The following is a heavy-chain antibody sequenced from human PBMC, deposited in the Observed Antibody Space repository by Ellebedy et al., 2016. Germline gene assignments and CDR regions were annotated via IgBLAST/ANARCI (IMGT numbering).Heavy chain of an antibody. CDR2: MNPDTGNT. J-gene: IGHJ5*02. CDR3: ARGPYYYDSSRGIIGWFDP. CDR1: GYTFTSYD. V-gene: IGHV1-8*01. Sequence: ASVKVSCKASGYTFTSYDINWVRHATGQGLEWMGWMNPDTGNTGYAQRFQGRVTMTRNTSISTAYMELSSLRSEDTAVYYCARGPYYYDSSRGIIGWFDPWGQGTLVTVSS. D-gene: IGHD3-22*01.